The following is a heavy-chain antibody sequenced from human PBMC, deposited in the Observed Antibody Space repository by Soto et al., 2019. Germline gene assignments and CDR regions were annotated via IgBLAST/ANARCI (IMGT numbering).Heavy chain of an antibody. CDR1: GGSISSYS. V-gene: IGHV4-59*01. J-gene: IGHJ5*02. CDR3: AGTNYYGSSGYYYESCWFDP. Sequence: SETLSLTCTVSGGSISSYSWSWIRQPPGKGLEWIGYIYYSGSTNYNPSLKSRVTISVDTSKNQFSLKLSSVTAADTAVYYCAGTNYYGSSGYYYESCWFDPWGQGTLVTVSS. CDR2: IYYSGST. D-gene: IGHD3-22*01.